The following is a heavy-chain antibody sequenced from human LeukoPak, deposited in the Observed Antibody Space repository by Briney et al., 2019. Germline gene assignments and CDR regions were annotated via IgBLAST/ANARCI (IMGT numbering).Heavy chain of an antibody. J-gene: IGHJ4*02. CDR1: GGSVSSSTYY. Sequence: TLSLTCTLYGGSVSSSTYYWGWIRQPPGKGLECIGIIYYSGSTYYNPSLKSRVTISADTSMNQFSLKLTSVTAADTAVYYCARHSYDTTGYYPDYWGQGTLVTVSS. V-gene: IGHV4-39*01. CDR2: IYYSGST. CDR3: ARHSYDTTGYYPDY. D-gene: IGHD3-22*01.